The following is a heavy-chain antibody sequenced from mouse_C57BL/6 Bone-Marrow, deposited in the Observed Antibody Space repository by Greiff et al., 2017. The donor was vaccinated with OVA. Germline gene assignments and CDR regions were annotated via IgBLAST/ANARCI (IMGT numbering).Heavy chain of an antibody. CDR2: IDPGIGDT. CDR1: GSNFTDDD. V-gene: IGHV14-4*01. CDR3: TTWGAWFAY. J-gene: IGHJ3*01. Sequence: EVQLLQSGAELARPGASVKLSCTASGSNFTDDDISWVKQRPEQGLAWIGGIDPGIGDTEYDSKFQGKAPLTAATSSNTADLQLSSLTSEDTAVYYCTTWGAWFAYGGQGTLVTVSA.